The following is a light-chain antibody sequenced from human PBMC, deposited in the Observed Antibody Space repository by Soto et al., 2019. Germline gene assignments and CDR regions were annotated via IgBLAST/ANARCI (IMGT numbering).Light chain of an antibody. Sequence: QSALTQPRSVSGSPGQSVTISCTGTSSDIGAYNYVSWYQHHPGKAPKLIIYDVAKWPSGVPDRFSGSKSGNTASLTISGLQAEDEADYYCCSYAGSYSLVFGGGTKLTVL. CDR2: DVA. CDR1: SSDIGAYNY. CDR3: CSYAGSYSLV. V-gene: IGLV2-11*01. J-gene: IGLJ2*01.